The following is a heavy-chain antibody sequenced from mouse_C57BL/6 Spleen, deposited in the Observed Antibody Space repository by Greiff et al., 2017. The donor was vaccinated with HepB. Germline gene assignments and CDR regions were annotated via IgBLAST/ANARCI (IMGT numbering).Heavy chain of an antibody. CDR2: ISSGSSTI. J-gene: IGHJ3*01. CDR1: GFTFSDYG. Sequence: EVMLVESGGGLVKPGGSLKLSCAASGFTFSDYGMHWVRQAPEKGLEWVAYISSGSSTIYYADTVKGRFTISRANAKNTLFLQMTSLRSEDTAMYYCARRDGYYVWFAYWGQGTLVTVAA. CDR3: ARRDGYYVWFAY. V-gene: IGHV5-17*01. D-gene: IGHD2-3*01.